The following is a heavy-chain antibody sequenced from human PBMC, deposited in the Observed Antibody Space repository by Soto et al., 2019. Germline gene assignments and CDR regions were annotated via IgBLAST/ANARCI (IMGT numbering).Heavy chain of an antibody. V-gene: IGHV3-7*03. CDR2: IKEDGSEK. D-gene: IGHD6-19*01. CDR1: GFTFSNYW. Sequence: GGSLRLSXAASGFTFSNYWMSWVRQAPGKGLEWVANIKEDGSEKYYVDSVKGRFTISRDNAKNSLYLQMNSLRAEDTAVYYCARAWGSGWYGGYYYYHGMDVWGQGTTVTVSS. CDR3: ARAWGSGWYGGYYYYHGMDV. J-gene: IGHJ6*02.